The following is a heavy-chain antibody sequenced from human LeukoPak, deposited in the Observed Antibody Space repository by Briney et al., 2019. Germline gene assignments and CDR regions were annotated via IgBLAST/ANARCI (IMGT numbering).Heavy chain of an antibody. J-gene: IGHJ4*02. CDR3: ARSSIRYEPQPTDY. Sequence: GGSLRLSCAASGFTFSSYWMSWVRQAPGKGLEWVANIKQDGSEKYYVDSVKGRFTISRDNAKNSLYLQMNSLRAEDTAVYYCARSSIRYEPQPTDYWGQGTLVTVSS. CDR2: IKQDGSEK. CDR1: GFTFSSYW. V-gene: IGHV3-7*01. D-gene: IGHD3-16*02.